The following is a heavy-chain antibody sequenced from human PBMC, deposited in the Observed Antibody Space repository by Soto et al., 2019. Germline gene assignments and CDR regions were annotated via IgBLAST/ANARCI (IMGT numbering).Heavy chain of an antibody. CDR3: ARRYSSGGYYYYYGMDV. J-gene: IGHJ6*02. V-gene: IGHV1-69*05. Sequence: QVQLVQSGAEVKKPGSSVKVSCKASGGTFSSYAISWVRQAPGQGLEWMGGIIPIFGTANYAQKFQGRVTITPDESTSTAYMELSSLRSEDTAVYYCARRYSSGGYYYYYGMDVWGQGTTVTVSS. CDR1: GGTFSSYA. CDR2: IIPIFGTA. D-gene: IGHD6-19*01.